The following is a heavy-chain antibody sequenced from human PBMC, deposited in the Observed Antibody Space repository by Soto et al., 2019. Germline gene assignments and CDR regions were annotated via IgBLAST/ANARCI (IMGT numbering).Heavy chain of an antibody. CDR3: ARLGYYGSGSPAPNAFDI. D-gene: IGHD3-10*01. CDR2: IYHSGST. V-gene: IGHV4-59*12. Sequence: SETLSLTCTVSGGSISSYYWSWIRQPPGKGLEWIGYIYHSGSTYYNPSLKSRVTISVDRSKNQFSLKLSSVTAADTAVYYCARLGYYGSGSPAPNAFDIWGQGTMVTVSS. CDR1: GGSISSYY. J-gene: IGHJ3*02.